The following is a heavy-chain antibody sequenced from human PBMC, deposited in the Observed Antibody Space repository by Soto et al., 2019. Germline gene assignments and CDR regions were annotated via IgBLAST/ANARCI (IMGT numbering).Heavy chain of an antibody. CDR1: GFMFSDFW. V-gene: IGHV3-7*05. CDR2: IKPDGSET. Sequence: EAQLVESGGDLVQPGGSLRLSCAASGFMFSDFWMNWVRQAPGKGLEWVANIKPDGSETAYVDSVKGRVTISRDNAKKFLYLQMNSLRVDDTAVYYCASGIDPWGQGTLVTVSS. J-gene: IGHJ5*02. CDR3: ASGIDP.